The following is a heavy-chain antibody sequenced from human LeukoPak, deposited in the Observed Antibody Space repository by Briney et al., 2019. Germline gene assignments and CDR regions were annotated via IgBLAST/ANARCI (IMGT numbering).Heavy chain of an antibody. CDR3: ARLAPRKGIVGATGYFDY. J-gene: IGHJ4*02. V-gene: IGHV4-31*03. D-gene: IGHD1-26*01. Sequence: PSQTLSLTCTASGGSISSGGYYWSWIRQHPGKGLEWIGYIYYSGSTYYNPSLKSRVTISVDTSKNQFSLKLSSVTAADTAVYYCARLAPRKGIVGATGYFDYWGQGTLVTVSS. CDR1: GGSISSGGYY. CDR2: IYYSGST.